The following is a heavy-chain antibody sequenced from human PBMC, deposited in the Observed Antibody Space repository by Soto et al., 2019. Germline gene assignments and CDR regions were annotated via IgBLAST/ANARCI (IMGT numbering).Heavy chain of an antibody. J-gene: IGHJ6*03. CDR1: GYSFTSYW. CDR3: ARGGRADTYYYYMDV. D-gene: IGHD5-18*01. V-gene: IGHV5-51*01. CDR2: IYPGDSDT. Sequence: GESLKISCKGSGYSFTSYWIGWVRQMPGKGLEWMGIIYPGDSDTRYSPSFQGQVTISADKSISTAYLQWSSLKASDTAMYYCARGGRADTYYYYMDVWGKGNTVTFSS.